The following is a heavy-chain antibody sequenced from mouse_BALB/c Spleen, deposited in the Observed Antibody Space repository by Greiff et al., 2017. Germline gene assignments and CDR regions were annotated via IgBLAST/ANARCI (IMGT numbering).Heavy chain of an antibody. J-gene: IGHJ1*01. CDR2: IDPENGDT. CDR1: GFNIKDYY. D-gene: IGHD1-1*01. Sequence: VQLQQSGAELVRSGASVKLSCTASGFNIKDYYMHWVKQRPEQGLEWIGWIDPENGDTEYAPKFQGKATMTADTSSNTAYLQLSSLTSEDTAVYYCASDYGSSWYFDVWGAGTTITVSA. V-gene: IGHV14-4*02. CDR3: ASDYGSSWYFDV.